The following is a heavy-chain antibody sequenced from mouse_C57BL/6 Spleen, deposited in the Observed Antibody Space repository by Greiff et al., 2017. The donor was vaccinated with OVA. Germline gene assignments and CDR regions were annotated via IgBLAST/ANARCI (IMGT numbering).Heavy chain of an antibody. CDR1: GFNIKDYY. CDR3: TRIYYYGTWFAY. V-gene: IGHV14-1*01. Sequence: VQLQQSGAELVRPGASVKLSCTASGFNIKDYYMHWVKQRPEQGLEWIGRIDPEDGDTEYAPKFQGKATMTADTSSNTAYLQLSSLTSEDTAVYYCTRIYYYGTWFAYWGQGTLVTVSA. CDR2: IDPEDGDT. J-gene: IGHJ3*01. D-gene: IGHD1-1*01.